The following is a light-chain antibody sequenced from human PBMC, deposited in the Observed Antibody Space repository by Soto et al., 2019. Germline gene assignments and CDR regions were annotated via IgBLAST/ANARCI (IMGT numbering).Light chain of an antibody. CDR2: EVR. J-gene: IGLJ1*01. CDR1: SSDVGGYDF. CDR3: SSYTSDWGV. V-gene: IGLV2-14*01. Sequence: QSVLTQPASVSGSVGQSITISCTGTSSDVGGYDFVSWYQHHPGKAPKLIIYEVRTRPSGVSDRFSGSNSGNTASLTITGLQAEDEADYYCSSYTSDWGVFGTGTKLTVL.